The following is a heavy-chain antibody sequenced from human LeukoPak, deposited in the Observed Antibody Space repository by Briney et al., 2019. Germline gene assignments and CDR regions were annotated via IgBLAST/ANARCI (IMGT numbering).Heavy chain of an antibody. CDR2: INPDSGGT. Sequence: ASVKVSCKASGYTFTDYYMHWVRQAPGQGLEWMGWINPDSGGTNYAQNFQGRVTMTRNTSISTAWMELSRLRSDDTAVYYCARGDYYDSRGFRWWGQGTLVTVSS. V-gene: IGHV1-2*02. J-gene: IGHJ4*02. CDR1: GYTFTDYY. CDR3: ARGDYYDSRGFRW. D-gene: IGHD3-22*01.